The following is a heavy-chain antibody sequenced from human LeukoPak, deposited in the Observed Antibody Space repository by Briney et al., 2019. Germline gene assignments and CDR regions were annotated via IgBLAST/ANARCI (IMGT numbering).Heavy chain of an antibody. D-gene: IGHD3-10*01. CDR3: ASPRGGPPYYYGMDV. CDR1: GFTFSSYE. Sequence: GGSLRLSCAASGFTFSSYEMNWVRQAPGKGLEWVSYISSSGSTIYYADSVKGRFTTSRDNAKNSLYLQMNSLRAEDTAVYYCASPRGGPPYYYGMDVWGKGTTVTVSS. CDR2: ISSSGSTI. V-gene: IGHV3-48*03. J-gene: IGHJ6*04.